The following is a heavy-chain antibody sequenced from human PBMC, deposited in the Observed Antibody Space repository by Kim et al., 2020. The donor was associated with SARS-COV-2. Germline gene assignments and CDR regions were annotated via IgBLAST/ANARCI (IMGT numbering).Heavy chain of an antibody. Sequence: GGSLRLSCAASGFTFSSYAMHWVRQAPGKGLEWVAVISYDGSNKYYADSVKGRFTISRDNSKNTLYLQMNSLRAEDTAVYYCARDQKRALVSAAFTDDAFDIWGQGTMVTVSS. J-gene: IGHJ3*02. CDR2: ISYDGSNK. CDR1: GFTFSSYA. D-gene: IGHD2-2*01. V-gene: IGHV3-30*04. CDR3: ARDQKRALVSAAFTDDAFDI.